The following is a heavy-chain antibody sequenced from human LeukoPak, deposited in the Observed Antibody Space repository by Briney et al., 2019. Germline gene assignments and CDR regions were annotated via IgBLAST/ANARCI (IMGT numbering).Heavy chain of an antibody. V-gene: IGHV1-2*06. CDR1: GYTFTGYY. Sequence: SVKVSCKASGYTFTGYYMHWVRQAPGQGLEWMGRINPNSGGTNYAQKFQGRVTMTRDTSISTAYMELSRLRSDDTAVYYCARDPLGYCSGGSCYSDYYYGMDVWGQGTTVTVSS. D-gene: IGHD2-15*01. CDR3: ARDPLGYCSGGSCYSDYYYGMDV. J-gene: IGHJ6*02. CDR2: INPNSGGT.